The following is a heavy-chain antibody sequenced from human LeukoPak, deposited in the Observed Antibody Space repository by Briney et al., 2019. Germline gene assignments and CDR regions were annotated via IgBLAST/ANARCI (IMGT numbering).Heavy chain of an antibody. CDR1: GFTFSSYE. V-gene: IGHV3-53*01. CDR3: ARRAGGYSHPHDY. CDR2: IYSGGST. J-gene: IGHJ4*02. D-gene: IGHD4-23*01. Sequence: GGSLRLSCAASGFTFSSYEMNWVRQAPGKGLEWVSLIYSGGSTYYADSVKGRFTISRDNSKNTLYLQMNSLRAEDTAVYYCARRAGGYSHPHDYWGQGTLVTVSS.